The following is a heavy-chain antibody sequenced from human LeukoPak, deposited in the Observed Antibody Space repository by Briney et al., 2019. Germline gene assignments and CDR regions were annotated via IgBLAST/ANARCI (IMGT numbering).Heavy chain of an antibody. Sequence: SETLSLTCTVSGYSISSGYYWGWIRQPPGKGLEWIGSIYHSGSTYYNPSLKSRVTISVDTSKNQFSLKLSSVTAADTAVYYCAGEPTGFDYWGQGTLVTVSS. J-gene: IGHJ4*02. CDR2: IYHSGST. CDR1: GYSISSGYY. D-gene: IGHD4-11*01. V-gene: IGHV4-38-2*02. CDR3: AGEPTGFDY.